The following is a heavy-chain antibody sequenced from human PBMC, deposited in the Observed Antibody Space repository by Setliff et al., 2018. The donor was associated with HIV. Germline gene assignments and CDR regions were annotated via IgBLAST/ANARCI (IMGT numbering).Heavy chain of an antibody. CDR2: IYSSGST. V-gene: IGHV4-61*02. CDR1: GGSISSGNYY. Sequence: PSETLSLTCTVSGGSISSGNYYWSWIRQPAGKGLGWIGRIYSSGSTNYNPSLKSRVTISIKTSKNQFSLKLSSVTAADTAVYYCARDRDIVVVPASPQGYYYYMDVWGKGTTVTVSS. D-gene: IGHD2-2*01. CDR3: ARDRDIVVVPASPQGYYYYMDV. J-gene: IGHJ6*03.